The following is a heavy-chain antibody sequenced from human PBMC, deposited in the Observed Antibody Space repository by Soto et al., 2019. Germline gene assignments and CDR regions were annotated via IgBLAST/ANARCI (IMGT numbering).Heavy chain of an antibody. Sequence: GGSLRLSCAASGFTFSSYGMHWVRQAPGKGLEWVAVISYDGSNKYYADSVKGRFTISRDNSKNTLYLQMNSLRAEDTAVYYSAKHGRYRSSTSCYLGMEVWGQGTTVTVS. D-gene: IGHD2-2*01. V-gene: IGHV3-30*18. J-gene: IGHJ6*02. CDR3: AKHGRYRSSTSCYLGMEV. CDR2: ISYDGSNK. CDR1: GFTFSSYG.